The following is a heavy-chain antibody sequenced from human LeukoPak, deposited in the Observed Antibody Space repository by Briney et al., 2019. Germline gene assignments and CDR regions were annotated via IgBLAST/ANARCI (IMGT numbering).Heavy chain of an antibody. CDR1: GYTFTGYY. CDR2: INPKRGGT. J-gene: IGHJ5*02. Sequence: ASMKVSCKASGYTFTGYYMHWVRQAPGQGLEWMGWINPKRGGTNYAQKFQGRVPMTRDTSISTAYMELSRLRSDDTAVYYCARRTGSGPFDPWGQGTLVTVSS. V-gene: IGHV1-2*02. CDR3: ARRTGSGPFDP. D-gene: IGHD3-10*01.